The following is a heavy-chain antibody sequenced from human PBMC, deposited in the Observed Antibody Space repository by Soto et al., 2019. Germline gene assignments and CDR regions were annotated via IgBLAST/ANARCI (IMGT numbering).Heavy chain of an antibody. D-gene: IGHD2-2*01. J-gene: IGHJ5*02. V-gene: IGHV1-18*01. CDR2: ISAYNGNT. CDR3: ARGGGYCSSTVCYEDWFDP. Sequence: QVQLVQSGAEVKKPGASVKVSCKASGYTFTSYGISWVRQAPGQGLEWMGWISAYNGNTNYAQKLQGRVTMTTDTSTSTAYIELRSLSSDDTAVYYCARGGGYCSSTVCYEDWFDPWGQGTLVNVSS. CDR1: GYTFTSYG.